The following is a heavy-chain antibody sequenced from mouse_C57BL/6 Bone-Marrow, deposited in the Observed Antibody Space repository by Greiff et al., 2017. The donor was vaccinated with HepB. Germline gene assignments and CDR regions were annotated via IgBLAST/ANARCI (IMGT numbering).Heavy chain of an antibody. D-gene: IGHD3-2*02. CDR3: TTGSSGYEAY. J-gene: IGHJ3*01. Sequence: EVKLVESGAELVRPGASVKLSCTASGFNIKDDYMHWVKQRPEQGLEWIGWIDPENGDTEYASKFQGQATITADTSSNTAYLQLSSLTSEDTAVYYCTTGSSGYEAYWGQGTLVTVSA. CDR1: GFNIKDDY. CDR2: IDPENGDT. V-gene: IGHV14-4*01.